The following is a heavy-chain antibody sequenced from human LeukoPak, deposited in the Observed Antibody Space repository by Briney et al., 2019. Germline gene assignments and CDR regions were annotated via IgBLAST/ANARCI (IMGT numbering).Heavy chain of an antibody. CDR3: VRGYSSGAHFDC. J-gene: IGHJ4*02. V-gene: IGHV3-48*03. D-gene: IGHD1-1*01. CDR2: ISGSGGSI. CDR1: GFTFNRFE. Sequence: GGSLRLSCEASGFTFNRFEINWVRQAPGKGLEWVSYISGSGGSISYADSVKGRFTASRDNAKNSMYLQMNSLRVEDTAVYFCVRGYSSGAHFDCWGQGALVTVSS.